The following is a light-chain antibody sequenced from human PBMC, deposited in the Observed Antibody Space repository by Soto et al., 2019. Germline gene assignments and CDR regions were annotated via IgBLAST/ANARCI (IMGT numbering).Light chain of an antibody. Sequence: DIQLTQSPSFLSASVGDRVTITCRASQGISSYLAWYQQKPGKAPKLLIYAASTLQSGVPSRFSGSGSGTEFTLTISSLQPEDFATYYCQQRGFTFGTGTKVDIK. CDR1: QGISSY. V-gene: IGKV1-9*01. J-gene: IGKJ3*01. CDR2: AAS. CDR3: QQRGFT.